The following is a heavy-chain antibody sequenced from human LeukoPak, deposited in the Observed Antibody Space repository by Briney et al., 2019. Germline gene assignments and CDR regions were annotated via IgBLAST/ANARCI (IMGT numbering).Heavy chain of an antibody. CDR2: IDSGSTST. CDR3: ARGRLSSGWYDD. D-gene: IGHD6-19*01. J-gene: IGHJ4*02. Sequence: PGGSLRLSCAASGFIFTDYYMSWVRQAPGKGLEWVSFIDSGSTSTKYADSVKGRFSISRDNAKNTLYLHMNSLRAEDTAVHYCARGRLSSGWYDDWGQGTLVTVSS. V-gene: IGHV3-11*06. CDR1: GFIFTDYY.